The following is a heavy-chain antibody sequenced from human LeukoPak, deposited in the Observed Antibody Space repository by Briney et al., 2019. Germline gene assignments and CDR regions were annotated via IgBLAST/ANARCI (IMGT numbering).Heavy chain of an antibody. V-gene: IGHV5-51*01. D-gene: IGHD3-22*01. CDR3: ARPNITSYYDSRGYDAFDV. J-gene: IGHJ3*01. CDR1: GYRFNAYW. CDR2: IYPDDSDT. Sequence: GASLKISCKGSGYRFNAYWIAWVRQMPGKGLEWMGIIYPDDSDTRYSPSFQGQVTISADKSVRTAYLQWSSLKASDTAMYYCARPNITSYYDSRGYDAFDVWGQGTMVTVPS.